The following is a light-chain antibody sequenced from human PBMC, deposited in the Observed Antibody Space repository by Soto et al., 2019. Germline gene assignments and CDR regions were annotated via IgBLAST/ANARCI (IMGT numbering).Light chain of an antibody. V-gene: IGKV1-5*03. J-gene: IGKJ2*02. CDR3: QQYTAYSPWT. Sequence: DIQMTQSPSTLSASVGDRVTISCRASQSISTWLAWYQQKPGKAPMLLIYKASSLESGGPSRFSGSGSGTQFTLTISSLRPDDFATYYCQQYTAYSPWTFGQGTKLEIK. CDR1: QSISTW. CDR2: KAS.